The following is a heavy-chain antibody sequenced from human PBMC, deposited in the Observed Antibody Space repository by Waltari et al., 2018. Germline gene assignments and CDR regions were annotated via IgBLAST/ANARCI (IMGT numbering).Heavy chain of an antibody. CDR1: GGSISSSSYY. J-gene: IGHJ3*02. V-gene: IGHV4-39*07. D-gene: IGHD4-17*01. CDR2: IYYSGST. CDR3: AREMTTVTTIDAFDI. Sequence: QLQLQESGPGLVKPSETLSLTCTVSGGSISSSSYYWGWIRQPPGKGLEWIGSIYYSGSTYYNPALKSRVTISVDTSKNQFSLKLSSVTAADTAVYYCAREMTTVTTIDAFDIWGQGTMVTVSS.